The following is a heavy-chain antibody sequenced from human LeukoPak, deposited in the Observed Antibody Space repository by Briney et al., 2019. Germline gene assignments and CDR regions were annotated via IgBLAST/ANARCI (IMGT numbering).Heavy chain of an antibody. D-gene: IGHD6-19*01. CDR3: ARVRSGWYFNNYYYSMDV. J-gene: IGHJ6*03. CDR2: IKQDGSEK. V-gene: IGHV3-7*01. Sequence: GGSLRLSCAASGFTFSSYWMSWVRQAPGKGLEWVANIKQDGSEKYYVDSVKGRFTISRDNAKNSLYLQMNSLRAEDTAVYYCARVRSGWYFNNYYYSMDVWGKGTTVTISS. CDR1: GFTFSSYW.